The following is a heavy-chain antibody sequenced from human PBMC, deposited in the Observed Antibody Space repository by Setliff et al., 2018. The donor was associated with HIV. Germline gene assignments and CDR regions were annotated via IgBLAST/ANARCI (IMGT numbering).Heavy chain of an antibody. J-gene: IGHJ3*02. Sequence: GASLKLSCKGSGYSFTNYWIAWVRQMPGRGLEWMGIIYPGDSDTRYSPSFQGQVTISADKSISTAYLQWSSLKASDTAMYYCARQGDYHILTGYYSGPHDAFDIWGQGTMVTVS. V-gene: IGHV5-51*01. CDR1: GYSFTNYW. CDR3: ARQGDYHILTGYYSGPHDAFDI. D-gene: IGHD3-9*01. CDR2: IYPGDSDT.